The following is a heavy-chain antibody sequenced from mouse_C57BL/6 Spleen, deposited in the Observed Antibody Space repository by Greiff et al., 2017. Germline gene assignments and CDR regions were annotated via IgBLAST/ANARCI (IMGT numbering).Heavy chain of an antibody. CDR3: APYYYGSSSG. V-gene: IGHV1-7*01. Sequence: VQLQQSGAELAKPGASVKLSCKASGYTFTSYWMHWVKQRPGQGLEWIGYINPSSGYTKYNPKFKDKATLTADKSSSTAYMQLSSLTYGDSAVYYWAPYYYGSSSGWGKGTTLTVSS. J-gene: IGHJ2*01. D-gene: IGHD1-1*01. CDR1: GYTFTSYW. CDR2: INPSSGYT.